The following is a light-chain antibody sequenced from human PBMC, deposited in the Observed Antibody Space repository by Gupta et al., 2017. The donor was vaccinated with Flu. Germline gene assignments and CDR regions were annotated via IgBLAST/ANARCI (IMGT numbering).Light chain of an antibody. J-gene: IGKJ1*01. CDR1: QSVSSY. V-gene: IGKV3-11*01. CDR2: DAS. CDR3: QQRSNWPWT. Sequence: PATLSLSPGERATLSCRASQSVSSYLAWYQQKPGQAPRLLIYDASNRATGIPARFSGSGSGTXFTLTIXSLEPEDFAVYYCQQRSNWPWTFGXGTKVEIK.